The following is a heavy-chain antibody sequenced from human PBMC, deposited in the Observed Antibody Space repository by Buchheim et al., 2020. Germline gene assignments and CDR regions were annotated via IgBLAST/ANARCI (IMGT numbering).Heavy chain of an antibody. J-gene: IGHJ6*02. D-gene: IGHD2-2*01. CDR2: IYYSGST. Sequence: QVQLQESGPGLVKPSQTLSLTCTVSGGSISSGDYYWSWIRQPPGKGLEWIGYIYYSGSTYYNPSLKSRVTISVDTSKNQFSLKLSSVTAADTAVYYCARGDIVVVPAAQPKYYYGMDVWGQGTT. CDR1: GGSISSGDYY. CDR3: ARGDIVVVPAAQPKYYYGMDV. V-gene: IGHV4-30-4*01.